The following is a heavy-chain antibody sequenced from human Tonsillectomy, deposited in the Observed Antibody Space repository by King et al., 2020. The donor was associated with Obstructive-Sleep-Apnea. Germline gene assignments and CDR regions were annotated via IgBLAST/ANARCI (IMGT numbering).Heavy chain of an antibody. J-gene: IGHJ6*02. D-gene: IGHD6-19*01. CDR2: ISAYNGNT. CDR3: ARVVAGTFRAFNGMDV. CDR1: GYTFTSYG. Sequence: VQLVESGAEVKKPGASVKVPCKASGYTFTSYGISWVRQAPGQGLEWMGWISAYNGNTNYAQKLQGRVTMTTDTSTSTAYMELRSLRSDDTAVYYCARVVAGTFRAFNGMDVWGQGTTVTVSS. V-gene: IGHV1-18*01.